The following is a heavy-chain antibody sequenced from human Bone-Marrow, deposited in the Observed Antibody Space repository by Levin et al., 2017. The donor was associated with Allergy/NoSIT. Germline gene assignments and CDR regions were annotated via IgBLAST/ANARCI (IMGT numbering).Heavy chain of an antibody. CDR2: ISYDGSKK. Sequence: GESLKISCAASGFTFSTHDIHWVRQAPGKGLEWVAVISYDGSKKYYADSVKGRFTISRENSRNTLYLQMNSLRAEDTAVYYCASEETPETAFQCWGQGTLVSVS. CDR3: ASEETPETAFQC. D-gene: IGHD2-21*02. J-gene: IGHJ4*02. V-gene: IGHV3-30*03. CDR1: GFTFSTHD.